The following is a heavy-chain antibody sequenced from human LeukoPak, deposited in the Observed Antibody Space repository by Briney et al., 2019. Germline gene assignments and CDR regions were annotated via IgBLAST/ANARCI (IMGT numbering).Heavy chain of an antibody. V-gene: IGHV1-69*05. CDR1: GGTFSSYA. CDR3: ARITYDFWSGYYMPDDP. Sequence: ASVKVSCKASGGTFSSYAISWVRQAPGQGLEWMGRIIPIFGTANYAQKFQGRVTITTDESTSTAYMELSSLRSEDTAVYYCARITYDFWSGYYMPDDPWGQGTLVTVSS. D-gene: IGHD3-3*01. CDR2: IIPIFGTA. J-gene: IGHJ5*02.